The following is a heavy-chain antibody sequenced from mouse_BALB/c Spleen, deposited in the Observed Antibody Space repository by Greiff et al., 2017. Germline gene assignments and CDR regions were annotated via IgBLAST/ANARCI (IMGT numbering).Heavy chain of an antibody. CDR1: GFTFSSYA. J-gene: IGHJ1*01. CDR2: ISSGGSYT. Sequence: EVKLVESGGGLVKPGGSLKLSCAASGFTFSSYAMSWVRQTPEKRLEWVASISSGGSYTYYPDSVKGRFTISRDNAKNTLYLQMSSLKSEDTAMYYCARHGGTIGTTWYFDVWGAGTTVTVSS. CDR3: ARHGGTIGTTWYFDV. V-gene: IGHV5-6*03. D-gene: IGHD2-14*01.